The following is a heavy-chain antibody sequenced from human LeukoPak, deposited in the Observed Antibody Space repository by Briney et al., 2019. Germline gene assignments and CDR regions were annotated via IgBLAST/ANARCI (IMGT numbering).Heavy chain of an antibody. J-gene: IGHJ4*02. Sequence: GGSLRLSCVASGFTFSSYAMSWVRQSPGKGLEWVSGISGGSGNTEYADSVKGRFTISRDNSKSTLYLQMNSLRAEDTAVYYCAKAREYSNMPSDYWGQGTLVTVSS. CDR1: GFTFSSYA. CDR2: ISGGSGNT. CDR3: AKAREYSNMPSDY. V-gene: IGHV3-23*01. D-gene: IGHD5-18*01.